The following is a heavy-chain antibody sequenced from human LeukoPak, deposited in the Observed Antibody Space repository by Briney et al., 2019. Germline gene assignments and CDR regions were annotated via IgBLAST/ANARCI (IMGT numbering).Heavy chain of an antibody. Sequence: GGSLRLSCAASGFTFSNSWMSCVRQAPGKGLEWVANMRQNGSDKYYVDFVKGRFTISRDNAKNSLYLQMNNLRAEDTAVYYCAREGNAFDVWGQGTMVTVSS. D-gene: IGHD3-10*01. J-gene: IGHJ3*01. CDR2: MRQNGSDK. V-gene: IGHV3-7*01. CDR1: GFTFSNSW. CDR3: AREGNAFDV.